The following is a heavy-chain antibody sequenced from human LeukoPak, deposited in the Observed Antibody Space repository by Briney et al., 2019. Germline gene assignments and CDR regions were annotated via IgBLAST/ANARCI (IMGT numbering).Heavy chain of an antibody. V-gene: IGHV3-11*01. D-gene: IGHD6-13*01. J-gene: IGHJ4*02. CDR2: ISSSGTTI. CDR3: TREGSSWRGGYYFDC. CDR1: GFTFSDSY. Sequence: PGGSLRLSCAASGFTFSDSYMSWVRQAPGKGLEWVSHISSSGTTIYYADSVKGRFTISRDNAKNSLYLQMNSLRAEDTAVYYCTREGSSWRGGYYFDCWGQGTLVTVSS.